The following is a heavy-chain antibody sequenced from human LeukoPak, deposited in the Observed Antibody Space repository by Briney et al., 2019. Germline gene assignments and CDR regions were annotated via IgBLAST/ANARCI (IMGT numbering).Heavy chain of an antibody. D-gene: IGHD6-13*01. Sequence: SETLSLTCTVSGGSISSYYWSWIRQPAGKGLEWIGRIYTSGSTNYNPSLKSRVTMSVGTSKNQFSLKLSSVTAADTAVYYCARAPAGPGYYYYYYGMDVWGQGTTVTVSS. CDR1: GGSISSYY. J-gene: IGHJ6*02. CDR3: ARAPAGPGYYYYYYGMDV. CDR2: IYTSGST. V-gene: IGHV4-4*07.